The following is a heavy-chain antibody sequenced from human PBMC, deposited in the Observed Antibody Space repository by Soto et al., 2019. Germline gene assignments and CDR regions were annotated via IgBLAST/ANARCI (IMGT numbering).Heavy chain of an antibody. CDR3: AKVDSSGGIYDY. CDR2: ISSSGGNT. D-gene: IGHD2-15*01. Sequence: EVQLLESGGGLVQPGGSLRLSCAASGVTFSSYVMSWVRQAPGKGLEWVASISSSGGNTYYADSVKGRFTISRDNSKTTLYRQMNSLRAEDTVVYSWAKVDSSGGIYDYCGQGTLVTVSS. V-gene: IGHV3-23*01. CDR1: GVTFSSYV. J-gene: IGHJ4*02.